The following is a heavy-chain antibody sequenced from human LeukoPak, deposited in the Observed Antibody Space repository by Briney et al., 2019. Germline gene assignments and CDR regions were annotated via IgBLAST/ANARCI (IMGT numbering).Heavy chain of an antibody. Sequence: ASVKVSCKASGYTFTSYDINWVRQATGQGLEWLGWVNPNSGNTGYAQKFQGRVSMTRNTSISTAYMELSNLRSEDTAVYYCARVAGNCGGDCYRLLYWGQGTLVTVSS. J-gene: IGHJ4*02. V-gene: IGHV1-8*01. CDR3: ARVAGNCGGDCYRLLY. D-gene: IGHD2-21*01. CDR1: GYTFTSYD. CDR2: VNPNSGNT.